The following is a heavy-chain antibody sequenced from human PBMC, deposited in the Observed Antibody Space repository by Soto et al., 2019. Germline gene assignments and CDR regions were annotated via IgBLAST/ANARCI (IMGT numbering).Heavy chain of an antibody. CDR1: GGTSTRYA. D-gene: IGHD3-3*01. CDR3: NRGSEYDFWSGYL. V-gene: IGHV1-69*06. J-gene: IGHJ4*02. CDR2: IVPMFGAS. Sequence: QERLVQSGAEVRKPGSSVKVSCKVTGGTSTRYAINWVRQAPGQGLEWMGGIVPMFGASKYAQKFQGRVTITADTSTNIAYMELRSLRSEDTAVYYCNRGSEYDFWSGYLWGQGTLVSVSS.